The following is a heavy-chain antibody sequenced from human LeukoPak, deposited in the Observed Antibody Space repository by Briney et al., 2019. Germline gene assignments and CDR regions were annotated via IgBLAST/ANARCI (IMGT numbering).Heavy chain of an antibody. D-gene: IGHD2-8*01. Sequence: GGSLRLSCAASGFTFSSYAMSWVRQAPGKGLEWVSAISGSGGSTFYAESVKGRFTISRDNSKNTLYLQMNSLRAEDTALYSCAKPGGGGLYGGGFQHWGQGTLVTVSS. CDR2: ISGSGGST. V-gene: IGHV3-23*01. J-gene: IGHJ1*01. CDR3: AKPGGGGLYGGGFQH. CDR1: GFTFSSYA.